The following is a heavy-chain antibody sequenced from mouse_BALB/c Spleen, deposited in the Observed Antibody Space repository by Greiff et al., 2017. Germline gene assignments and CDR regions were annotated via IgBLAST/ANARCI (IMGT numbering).Heavy chain of an antibody. CDR1: GFNINDYY. V-gene: IGHV14-4*02. Sequence: VQLQQSGAELVRAGASVKLSCTASGFNINDYYMHWVKQRPEQGLEWIGWIDPENGDTEYAPKFQGKATMTADTSSNTAYLQLSSLTSEDTAVYYCGNYDYAMDYGGQGTSVTVSS. CDR3: GNYDYAMDY. J-gene: IGHJ4*01. D-gene: IGHD2-1*01. CDR2: IDPENGDT.